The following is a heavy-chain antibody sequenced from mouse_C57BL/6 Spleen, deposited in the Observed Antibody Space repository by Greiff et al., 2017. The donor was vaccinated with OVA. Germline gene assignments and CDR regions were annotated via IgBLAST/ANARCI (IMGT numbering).Heavy chain of an antibody. CDR1: GYTFTSYW. CDR2: IYPGSGST. J-gene: IGHJ3*01. V-gene: IGHV1-55*01. D-gene: IGHD3-2*02. Sequence: QVQLQQPGAELVKPGASVKMSCKASGYTFTSYWITWVKQRPGQGLEWIGDIYPGSGSTNYNEKFKSKATLTVDTSSSTAYMQLSSLTSEDSAVYYCARMRAQATWCDDWGQGTLVTVSA. CDR3: ARMRAQATWCDD.